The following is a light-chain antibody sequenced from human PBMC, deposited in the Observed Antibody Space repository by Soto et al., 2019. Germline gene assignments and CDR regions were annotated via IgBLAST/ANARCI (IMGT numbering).Light chain of an antibody. CDR2: DVS. J-gene: IGLJ3*02. CDR3: SSYSGSGTLVV. V-gene: IGLV2-14*03. Sequence: QSALTQPASVSGSPGQSITISCTGTSSDIGGYNYVSWYQQYPGKAPKLLIYDVSDRSSGVSSRFSGSKSVNTASLTVSGHQAEDEGDYYCSSYSGSGTLVVFGGGTKLTVL. CDR1: SSDIGGYNY.